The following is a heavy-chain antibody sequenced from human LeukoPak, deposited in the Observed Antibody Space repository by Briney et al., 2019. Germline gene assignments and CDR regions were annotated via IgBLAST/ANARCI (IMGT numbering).Heavy chain of an antibody. J-gene: IGHJ4*02. Sequence: GGSLRLSCAASGFTFSSYAMHWVRQAPGKGLEWAAVISYDGSNKYYADSVKGRFTISRDNSKNTLYLQMNSLRAEDTAVYYCARATCGGDCYSDYWGQGTLVTVSS. CDR1: GFTFSSYA. CDR3: ARATCGGDCYSDY. V-gene: IGHV3-30-3*01. D-gene: IGHD2-21*02. CDR2: ISYDGSNK.